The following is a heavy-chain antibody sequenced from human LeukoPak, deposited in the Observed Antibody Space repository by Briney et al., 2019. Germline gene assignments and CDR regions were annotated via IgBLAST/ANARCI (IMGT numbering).Heavy chain of an antibody. CDR3: ARNGGNPRGFDY. V-gene: IGHV4-39*01. Sequence: SETLSLTCTVSGGSISSSSYYWGWIRQPPGKGLEWIGSIYYSGSTYYNPSLKSRVTISVDTSKNQFSLKLSSVTAADTAVYYCARNGGNPRGFDYWGQGTLVTVSS. CDR1: GGSISSSSYY. J-gene: IGHJ4*02. CDR2: IYYSGST. D-gene: IGHD4-23*01.